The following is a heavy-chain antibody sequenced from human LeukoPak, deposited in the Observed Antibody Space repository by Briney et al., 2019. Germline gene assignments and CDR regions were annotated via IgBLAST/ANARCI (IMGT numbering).Heavy chain of an antibody. J-gene: IGHJ3*02. CDR1: GFTFSNYN. CDR3: SGSGWTTDAFDI. CDR2: ITTTSTYI. V-gene: IGHV3-21*01. D-gene: IGHD6-19*01. Sequence: GGSLRLSCAASGFTFSNYNMNWVRQAPGKGLEWVSSITTTSTYIYYADSVKGRFTISRDNAKNSLYLQMNSLRAEDTAVYYCSGSGWTTDAFDIWGQGTMVNVSS.